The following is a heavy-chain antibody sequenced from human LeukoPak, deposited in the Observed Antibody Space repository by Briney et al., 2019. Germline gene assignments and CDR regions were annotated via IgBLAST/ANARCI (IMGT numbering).Heavy chain of an antibody. CDR3: GASSSSVDV. D-gene: IGHD6-13*01. V-gene: IGHV4-59*01. J-gene: IGHJ6*02. CDR2: IDYSGST. CDR1: GGSIGSYY. Sequence: SETLSLTCTVSGGSIGSYYWSWIRQPPGKGLEWIGNIDYSGSTIYNPALKSRVTVSVDTSKNQFSLKLSSVTAADTAVYYCGASSSSVDVWGQGTTVTVSS.